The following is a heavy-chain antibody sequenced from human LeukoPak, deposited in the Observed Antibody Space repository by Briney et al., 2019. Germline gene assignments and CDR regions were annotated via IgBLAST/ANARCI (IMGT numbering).Heavy chain of an antibody. CDR3: ARGLLLWFGDLAYYYYMDV. V-gene: IGHV4-59*01. Sequence: SETLSLTCTVSGGSISSYYWSWIRQPPGKGLEWIGYIYYSGSTNYNPSLKSRVTISVDTSKNQFSLKLSSVTAADTAVYYCARGLLLWFGDLAYYYYMDVWGEGTTVTVSS. J-gene: IGHJ6*03. CDR2: IYYSGST. CDR1: GGSISSYY. D-gene: IGHD3-10*01.